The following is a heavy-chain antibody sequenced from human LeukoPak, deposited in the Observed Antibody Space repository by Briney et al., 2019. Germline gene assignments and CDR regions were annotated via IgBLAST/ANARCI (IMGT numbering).Heavy chain of an antibody. Sequence: PSETLSLTCTVSGGSISSYYWSWLRQPPGKGLEWIGYIYYSGSTNYNPSLKSRVTISVDTSKNQFSLKLSSVTAADTAVYYCARHRSYGTFDYWGQGTLVTVSS. CDR2: IYYSGST. V-gene: IGHV4-59*08. D-gene: IGHD5-18*01. J-gene: IGHJ4*02. CDR3: ARHRSYGTFDY. CDR1: GGSISSYY.